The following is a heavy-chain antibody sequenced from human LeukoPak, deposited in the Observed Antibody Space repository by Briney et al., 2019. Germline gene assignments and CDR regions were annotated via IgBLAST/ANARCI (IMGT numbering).Heavy chain of an antibody. CDR3: ARVAVYYDSSGYYPFDY. V-gene: IGHV4-31*03. Sequence: SETLSLTCTVSGGPISSGGYYWSWIRQHPGKGLEWIGYIYYSGSTYYNPSLKSRVTISVDTSKNQFSLKLSSVTAADTAVYYCARVAVYYDSSGYYPFDYWGQGTLVTVSS. CDR1: GGPISSGGYY. J-gene: IGHJ4*02. CDR2: IYYSGST. D-gene: IGHD3-22*01.